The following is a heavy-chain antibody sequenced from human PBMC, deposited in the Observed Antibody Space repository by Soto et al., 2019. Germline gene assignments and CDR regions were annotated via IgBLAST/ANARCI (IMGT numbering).Heavy chain of an antibody. D-gene: IGHD3-10*01. CDR3: ARDRSGSYYPPGYRPGEAYYYYYGMDV. V-gene: IGHV3-33*01. CDR2: IWYDGSNK. J-gene: IGHJ6*02. Sequence: GGSLRLSCAASGFTFSSYGMHWVRQAPGKGLEWVAVIWYDGSNKYYADSVKGRFTISRDNSKNTLYLQMNSLRAEDTAVYYCARDRSGSYYPPGYRPGEAYYYYYGMDVWGQGTTVTVSS. CDR1: GFTFSSYG.